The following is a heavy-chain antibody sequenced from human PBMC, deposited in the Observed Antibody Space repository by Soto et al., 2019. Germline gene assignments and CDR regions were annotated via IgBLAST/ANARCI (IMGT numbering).Heavy chain of an antibody. CDR3: AKDLAYSGYDQNWFDP. Sequence: GGSLRLSCAASGFTFNTYAMTWVRQTPGKGLEWVSLISGSGGSTYYTEYVKGRFTISRDNSENTLYMQMNRLRAEDSAVYYCAKDLAYSGYDQNWFDPWGQGTLVTVSS. CDR1: GFTFNTYA. CDR2: ISGSGGST. V-gene: IGHV3-23*01. D-gene: IGHD5-12*01. J-gene: IGHJ5*02.